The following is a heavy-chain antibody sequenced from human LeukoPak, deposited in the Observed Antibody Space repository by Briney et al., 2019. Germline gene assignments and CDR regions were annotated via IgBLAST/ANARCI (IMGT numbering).Heavy chain of an antibody. V-gene: IGHV3-30*02. CDR1: GFTFSSYA. CDR2: IRYDGSNK. D-gene: IGHD1-14*01. Sequence: PGGSLRLSCAASGFTFSSYAMSWVRQAPGKGLEWVAFIRYDGSNKYYADSVKGRFTISRDNSKNTLYLQMNSLRAEDTAVYYCAKGPGGWQTGEFDYWGQGTLVTVSS. J-gene: IGHJ4*02. CDR3: AKGPGGWQTGEFDY.